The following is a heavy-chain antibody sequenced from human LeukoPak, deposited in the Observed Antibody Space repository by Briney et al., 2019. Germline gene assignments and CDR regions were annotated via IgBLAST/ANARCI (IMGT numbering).Heavy chain of an antibody. CDR2: IIPIFGTT. D-gene: IGHD3-22*01. Sequence: SVKVSCKASGGTFSSYAITWVRQGPGQGLEWMGGIIPIFGTTNYAQNFQGRVTITADESTSTAYMELSGLRSEDTAVYYCAREDESSGADFESWGQGTLVTVSS. V-gene: IGHV1-69*13. J-gene: IGHJ4*02. CDR3: AREDESSGADFES. CDR1: GGTFSSYA.